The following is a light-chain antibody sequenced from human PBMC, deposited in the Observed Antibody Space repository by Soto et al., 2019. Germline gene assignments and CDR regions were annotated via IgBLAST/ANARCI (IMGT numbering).Light chain of an antibody. CDR3: QSYDSSLSVV. Sequence: QSVLTQPPSVSGAPGQRVTISCTGSSSNIGAGYDVHWYQQLPGIAPKFLIYGNSNRPSGVPDRFSGSKSGTSASLAITGRQAEEEADYYCQSYDSSLSVVFGGGTKLTVL. J-gene: IGLJ2*01. CDR2: GNS. V-gene: IGLV1-40*01. CDR1: SSNIGAGYD.